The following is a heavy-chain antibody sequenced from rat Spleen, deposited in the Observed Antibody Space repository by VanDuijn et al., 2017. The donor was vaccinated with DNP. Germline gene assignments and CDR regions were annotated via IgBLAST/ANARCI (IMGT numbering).Heavy chain of an antibody. D-gene: IGHD1-4*01. CDR2: INSAGST. CDR3: ARWPGYNPPYAMDA. V-gene: IGHV3-3*01. J-gene: IGHJ4*01. Sequence: EVQLQESGPGLVKPSQSLSLTCSVTGYSITSNYWGWIRKFPGNKMEWMGYINSAGSTNYNPSLKSRISITRDTSKNQFFLQVNSVTTEDTATYYCARWPGYNPPYAMDAWGQGTSVTVSS. CDR1: GYSITSNY.